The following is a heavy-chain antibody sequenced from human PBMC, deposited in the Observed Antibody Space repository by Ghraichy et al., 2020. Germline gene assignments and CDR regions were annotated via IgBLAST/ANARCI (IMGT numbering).Heavy chain of an antibody. J-gene: IGHJ1*01. D-gene: IGHD3-16*02. CDR3: ATGYRYFQH. CDR1: GFTFSSYW. Sequence: GGSLRLSCAASGFTFSSYWMHWVRRAPGKGLVCVSRINSDGSSTSYADSVKGRFTISRDNAKNTLYLQMNSPRAEDTAVYYCATGYRYFQHWGQGTLVTVSS. CDR2: INSDGSST. V-gene: IGHV3-74*01.